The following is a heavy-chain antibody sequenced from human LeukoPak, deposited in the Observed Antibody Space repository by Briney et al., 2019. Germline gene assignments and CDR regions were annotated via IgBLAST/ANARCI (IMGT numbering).Heavy chain of an antibody. Sequence: GGSLRLSCAASGSTFSSYGMHWVRQAPGKGLEWVAFIRYDGSNKYYADSVKGRFTISRDNSKNTLYLQMNSLRAEDTAVYYCAKDLTRDIVVVPAATADYWGQGTLVTVSS. D-gene: IGHD2-2*01. V-gene: IGHV3-30*02. CDR3: AKDLTRDIVVVPAATADY. J-gene: IGHJ4*02. CDR1: GSTFSSYG. CDR2: IRYDGSNK.